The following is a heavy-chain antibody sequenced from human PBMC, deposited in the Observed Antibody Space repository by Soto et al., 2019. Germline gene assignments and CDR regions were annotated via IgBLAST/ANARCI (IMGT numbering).Heavy chain of an antibody. CDR3: AAEIPDGSRVDYYYYGMDV. CDR1: GGTFSSYA. J-gene: IGHJ6*02. D-gene: IGHD2-15*01. V-gene: IGHV1-69*13. Sequence: GASVKVSCKASGGTFSSYAISWVRQAPGQGLEWMGGIIPIFGTANYAQKFQGRVTITADESTSTAYMELSSLRSEDTAVYYCAAEIPDGSRVDYYYYGMDVWGQGTTVTVSS. CDR2: IIPIFGTA.